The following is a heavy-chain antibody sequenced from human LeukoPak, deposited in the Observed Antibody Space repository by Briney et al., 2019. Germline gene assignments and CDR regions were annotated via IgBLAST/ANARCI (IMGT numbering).Heavy chain of an antibody. CDR3: AKAYSRATLPLGY. Sequence: QTGGSLRLSCAASGFTFSSYGMHWVRQAPGKGLEWVAFIRYDGDNKYYADSVKGRFTISRDNSKNTLYLQMNSLRAEDTALYYCAKAYSRATLPLGYWGQGTLVTVSS. CDR2: IRYDGDNK. CDR1: GFTFSSYG. J-gene: IGHJ4*02. D-gene: IGHD1-26*01. V-gene: IGHV3-30*02.